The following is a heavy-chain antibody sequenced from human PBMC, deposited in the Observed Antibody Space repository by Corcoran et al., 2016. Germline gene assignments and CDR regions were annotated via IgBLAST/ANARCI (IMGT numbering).Heavy chain of an antibody. D-gene: IGHD3-10*01. CDR1: GFTFSSYG. Sequence: QVQLVESGGGVVQPGRSLRLSCAASGFTFSSYGMHWVRQAPGKGLEWVAVIWYDGSNKYYADSVKGRFTISRDNSKNTLYLQMNSLRAEDTAVYYCARESGGMVRGVIYYDYGMDVWGQGTTVTVSS. V-gene: IGHV3-33*01. CDR3: ARESGGMVRGVIYYDYGMDV. CDR2: IWYDGSNK. J-gene: IGHJ6*02.